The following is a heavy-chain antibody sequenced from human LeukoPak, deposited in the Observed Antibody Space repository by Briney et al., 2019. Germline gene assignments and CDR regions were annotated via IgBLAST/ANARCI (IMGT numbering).Heavy chain of an antibody. Sequence: ASVKVSCKVSGYTLTELSMHRVRQAPGKGLEWMGGFDPEDGETIYAQKFQGRVNMTRDTSTNTVYMELSSLRSEDTAVYYCARGGNSGYDPSDYWGQGTLVTVSS. CDR3: ARGGNSGYDPSDY. J-gene: IGHJ4*02. CDR1: GYTLTELS. V-gene: IGHV1-24*01. D-gene: IGHD5-12*01. CDR2: FDPEDGET.